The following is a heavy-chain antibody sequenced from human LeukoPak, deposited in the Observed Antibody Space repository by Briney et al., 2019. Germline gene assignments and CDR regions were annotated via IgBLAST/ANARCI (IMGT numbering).Heavy chain of an antibody. D-gene: IGHD6-13*01. CDR1: GGSFSGYY. CDR2: INHSGST. J-gene: IGHJ4*02. CDR3: AREYSSSWYGRAYYFDY. Sequence: PSETLSLTCAVYGGSFSGYYWTWIRQPPGKGLEWIGEINHSGSTNYNPSLKSRVTISVDTSKNQFSLKLSSVTAADTAVYYCAREYSSSWYGRAYYFDYWGQGTLVTVSS. V-gene: IGHV4-34*01.